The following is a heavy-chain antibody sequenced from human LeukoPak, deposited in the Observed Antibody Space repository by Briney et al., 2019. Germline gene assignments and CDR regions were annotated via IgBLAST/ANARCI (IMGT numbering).Heavy chain of an antibody. V-gene: IGHV4-39*02. D-gene: IGHD2-2*01. Sequence: SETLSLTCSVSGGSISSSGYYWGWIRQPPGKGLEWIGSIYYSGNTYYNPSLKSRVTISVDTSKNQFSLKLSSVTAADTAVYYCAREFVVVPAAMPAATYNWFDPWGQGTLVTVSS. CDR2: IYYSGNT. J-gene: IGHJ5*02. CDR3: AREFVVVPAAMPAATYNWFDP. CDR1: GGSISSSGYY.